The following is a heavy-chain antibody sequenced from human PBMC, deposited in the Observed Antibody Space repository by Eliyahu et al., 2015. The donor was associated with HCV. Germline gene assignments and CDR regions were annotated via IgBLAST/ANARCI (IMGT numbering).Heavy chain of an antibody. J-gene: IGHJ6*03. V-gene: IGHV3-30*18. Sequence: QVQLVESGGGVVQPGGSLILSCVASGFPFXSYXIHWVRQAPGKGPEWVAVXSYDGSDXYYADSVKGRFTISRDNSKNTVYLQMNGLRAEDTALYYCAKDQDDFXRTYSVYFYYYYIDVWGKGTTVTVSS. CDR2: XSYDGSDX. D-gene: IGHD3-3*01. CDR1: GFPFXSYX. CDR3: AKDQDDFXRTYSVYFYYYYIDV.